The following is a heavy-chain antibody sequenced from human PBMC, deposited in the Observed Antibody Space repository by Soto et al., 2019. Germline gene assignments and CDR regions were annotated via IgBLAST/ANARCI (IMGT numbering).Heavy chain of an antibody. CDR3: ARDQYYYDSSGYYPY. CDR1: GFTFSSYG. D-gene: IGHD3-22*01. V-gene: IGHV3-33*01. J-gene: IGHJ4*02. CDR2: IWYDGSNK. Sequence: GGSLRLSCAASGFTFSSYGMHWVRQATGKGLEWVAVIWYDGSNKYYADSVKGRFTISRDNSKNTLYLQMNSLRAEDTAVYYCARDQYYYDSSGYYPYWGQGTLVTVS.